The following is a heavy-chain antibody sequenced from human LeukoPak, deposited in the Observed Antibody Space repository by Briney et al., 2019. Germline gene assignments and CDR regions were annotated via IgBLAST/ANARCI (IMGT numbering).Heavy chain of an antibody. D-gene: IGHD1-26*01. J-gene: IGHJ4*02. CDR1: GFTFSSYA. CDR3: ARDSGSYDY. CDR2: ISYDGSNK. V-gene: IGHV3-30*04. Sequence: PGGSLRLSCAASGFTFSSYAMHWVRQAPGKRLEWVAVISYDGSNKYYADSVKGRFTISRDNSKNTLYLQMNSLRAEDTAVYYCARDSGSYDYWGQGTLVTVSS.